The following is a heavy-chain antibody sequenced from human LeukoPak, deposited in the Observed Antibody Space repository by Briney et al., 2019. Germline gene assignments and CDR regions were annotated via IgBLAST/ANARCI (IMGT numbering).Heavy chain of an antibody. D-gene: IGHD6-13*01. Sequence: GGSLRLSCAASGFTVRDGYMSWVRQAPGRRLEWLAFIYVSGTTFYAASVKGRFTVSRDNAKNSLYLQMNSLRAEDTAVYYCARDGIAAAGNVYYGMDVWGQGTTVTVSS. CDR2: IYVSGTT. J-gene: IGHJ6*02. V-gene: IGHV3-53*01. CDR3: ARDGIAAAGNVYYGMDV. CDR1: GFTVRDGY.